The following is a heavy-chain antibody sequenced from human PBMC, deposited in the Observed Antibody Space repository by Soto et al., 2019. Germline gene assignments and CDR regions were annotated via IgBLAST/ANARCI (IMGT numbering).Heavy chain of an antibody. Sequence: ASVKVSCKASGYTFTSYAMHWVRQAPGQRLEWMGWINAGNGNTKYSQKFQGRVTITRDTSASTAYMELSSLRSEDTAVYYCARDPHETDFWRGYYPDYWGQGTLVTVSS. D-gene: IGHD3-3*01. CDR1: GYTFTSYA. CDR3: ARDPHETDFWRGYYPDY. V-gene: IGHV1-3*01. CDR2: INAGNGNT. J-gene: IGHJ4*02.